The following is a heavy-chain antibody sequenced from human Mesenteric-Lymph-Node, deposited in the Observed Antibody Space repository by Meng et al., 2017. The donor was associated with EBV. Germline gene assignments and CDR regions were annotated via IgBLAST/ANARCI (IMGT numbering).Heavy chain of an antibody. D-gene: IGHD3-10*01. CDR3: ARATGSAYDY. CDR1: GFTFSVYY. CDR2: ISSSGGTI. Sequence: VQLGECGGGLVKPGGPLRLSCAASGFTFSVYYMSWIRQAPGKGLECISYISSSGGTIYYADSVKGRFTISRDNAKNSLYLQMNSLRAEDTAVYYCARATGSAYDYWGQGTLVTVSS. J-gene: IGHJ4*02. V-gene: IGHV3-11*01.